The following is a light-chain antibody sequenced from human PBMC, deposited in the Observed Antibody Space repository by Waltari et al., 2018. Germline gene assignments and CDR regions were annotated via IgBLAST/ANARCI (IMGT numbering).Light chain of an antibody. J-gene: IGKJ2*02. CDR3: QQYGSSPRT. Sequence: EIVLTQSPGTLSLSPGERGTLSCRASQSVSSSYLAWYQQKPGQAPRLLIYGASSRATGIPDRCSGSGSGTDFTLTISRLEPEDFAVYYCQQYGSSPRTFGQGTKLEIK. V-gene: IGKV3-20*01. CDR1: QSVSSSY. CDR2: GAS.